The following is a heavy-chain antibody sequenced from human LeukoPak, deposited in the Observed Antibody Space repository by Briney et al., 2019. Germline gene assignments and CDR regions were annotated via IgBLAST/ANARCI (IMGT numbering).Heavy chain of an antibody. CDR2: IHSTGTT. V-gene: IGHV4-4*09. CDR3: ARHARRDAYNPNDY. CDR1: GGSISSYY. Sequence: SETLSLSCTVSGGSISSYYWRWIRQPPGKELQWIGYIHSTGTTKFNPSLESRVTMSVDTSKNQFSLKLSSVTAADTAVYYCARHARRDAYNPNDYWGQGTLVTVSS. D-gene: IGHD5-24*01. J-gene: IGHJ4*02.